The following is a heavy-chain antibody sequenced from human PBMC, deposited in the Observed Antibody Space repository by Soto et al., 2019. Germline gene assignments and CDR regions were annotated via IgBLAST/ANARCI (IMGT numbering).Heavy chain of an antibody. D-gene: IGHD5-12*01. CDR3: AKRSVIVATILTWRRNAFDI. J-gene: IGHJ3*02. CDR1: GFTFSSYA. Sequence: EVQLLESGGGLVQPGGSLRLSCAASGFTFSSYAMSWVRQAPGKGLEWVSAISGSGGSTYYADSVKGRFTISRDNSKNTLYLQMNSLRAEDTAVYYCAKRSVIVATILTWRRNAFDIWGQGTMVTVSS. V-gene: IGHV3-23*01. CDR2: ISGSGGST.